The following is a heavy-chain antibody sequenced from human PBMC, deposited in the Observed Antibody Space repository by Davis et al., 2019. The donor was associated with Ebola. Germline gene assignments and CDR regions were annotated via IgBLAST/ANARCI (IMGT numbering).Heavy chain of an antibody. V-gene: IGHV3-74*01. D-gene: IGHD5-24*01. Sequence: HTGGSLRLSCAASGFTSSSYWMHWARQAPGKGLVWVSRISSDGSSTSYADSVKGRFTMSRDNAKNKLYLQKNSLRVEDTAVYYCAREMATTNDAFDIWGQGTMVSVSS. CDR3: AREMATTNDAFDI. CDR2: ISSDGSST. CDR1: GFTSSSYW. J-gene: IGHJ3*02.